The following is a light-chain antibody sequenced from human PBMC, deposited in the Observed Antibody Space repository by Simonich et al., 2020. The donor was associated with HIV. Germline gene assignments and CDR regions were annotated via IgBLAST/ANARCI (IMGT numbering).Light chain of an antibody. CDR2: AAS. J-gene: IGKJ1*01. CDR3: QQYNSYPWT. V-gene: IGKV1-39*01. Sequence: DIQMTQSPSSLSASVGDRVTITCRAIQSISSYLNWYHQKPGKAPKLLIYAASSLQSGGPSRFSVSGSGTDFALTISSLQPDDFATYYCQQYNSYPWTFGQGTKVEIK. CDR1: QSISSY.